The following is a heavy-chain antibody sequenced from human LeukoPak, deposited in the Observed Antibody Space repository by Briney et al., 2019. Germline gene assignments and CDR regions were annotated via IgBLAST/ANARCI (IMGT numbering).Heavy chain of an antibody. CDR1: GFTFTSYA. CDR2: ISYDGSNK. CDR3: ARDRHDSSDVDY. D-gene: IGHD3-22*01. Sequence: GGSLRLSCAASGFTFTSYAMHRVRQTPGKGLEWVAVISYDGSNKYYADSVKGRFTISRDNSRNTLYLQMNSLRAEDTAVYYCARDRHDSSDVDYWGQGTLVTVSS. V-gene: IGHV3-30*04. J-gene: IGHJ4*02.